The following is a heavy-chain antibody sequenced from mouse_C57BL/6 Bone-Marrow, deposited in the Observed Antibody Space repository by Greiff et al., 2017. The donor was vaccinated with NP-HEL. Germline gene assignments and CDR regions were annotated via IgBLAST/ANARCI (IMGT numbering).Heavy chain of an antibody. J-gene: IGHJ2*01. CDR3: TSYYYGSRDY. Sequence: VKLMESGAELVRPGASVTLSCKASGYTFTDYEMHWVKQTPVHGLEWIGAIDPETGGTAYNQKFKGKAILTADKSSSTAYMELRSLTSEDSAVYYCTSYYYGSRDYWGQGTTLTVSS. V-gene: IGHV1-15*01. CDR2: IDPETGGT. D-gene: IGHD1-1*01. CDR1: GYTFTDYE.